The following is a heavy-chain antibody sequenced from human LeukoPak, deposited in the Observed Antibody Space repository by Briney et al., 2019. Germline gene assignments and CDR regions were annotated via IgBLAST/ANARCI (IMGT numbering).Heavy chain of an antibody. D-gene: IGHD3-22*01. Sequence: GGSLRLSCAASGFTFSDYYMSWIRQAPGKGLEWVSYISSSGSTIYYADSVKGRFTISRDNAKNSLYLQMNSLRADDTAIYYCARSAYYYDAGGYGALDYWGQGTLVTVSS. CDR3: ARSAYYYDAGGYGALDY. CDR1: GFTFSDYY. V-gene: IGHV3-11*01. J-gene: IGHJ4*02. CDR2: ISSSGSTI.